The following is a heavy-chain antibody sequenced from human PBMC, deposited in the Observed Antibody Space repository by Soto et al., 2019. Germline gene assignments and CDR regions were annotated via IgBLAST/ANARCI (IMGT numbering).Heavy chain of an antibody. Sequence: SPTLSLTCAISGASVSRIRVTWNWIRQSPSRGLEWLGRTYYRSKWYNDYAESVKSRITINPDTSNNQFSLHLNSVTPEDTVVYYCVRLIGNSWLDFWGQGTLVTVSS. CDR2: TYYRSKWYN. J-gene: IGHJ5*01. CDR1: GASVSRIRVT. CDR3: VRLIGNSWLDF. V-gene: IGHV6-1*01. D-gene: IGHD1-26*01.